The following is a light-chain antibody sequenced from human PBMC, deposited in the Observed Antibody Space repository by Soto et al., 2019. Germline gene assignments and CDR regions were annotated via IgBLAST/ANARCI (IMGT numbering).Light chain of an antibody. CDR1: QSVSSY. J-gene: IGKJ4*01. V-gene: IGKV3-11*01. Sequence: EIVLTQSPATLSLSPGERATLSCRASQSVSSYVAWYQSKPGQAPRLLMYDASNRVIGIPARFSGSGSGTDFTLTISSLEPEDFAVYYCQQRSNWPLTFGGGTKVEI. CDR3: QQRSNWPLT. CDR2: DAS.